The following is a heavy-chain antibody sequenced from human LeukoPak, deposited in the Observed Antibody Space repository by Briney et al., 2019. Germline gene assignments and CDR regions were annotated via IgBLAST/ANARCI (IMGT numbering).Heavy chain of an antibody. CDR2: IYNSGNT. V-gene: IGHV4-59*10. D-gene: IGHD2-2*01. CDR1: GGSFSGYY. CDR3: ATNRAEL. Sequence: SETLSLTCAVYGGSFSGYYWSWIRQPAGKGLEWIGRIYNSGNTNYNPSLKSRVTISIDTSKNQFSLKLNSVTAADTAVYYCATNRAELWGRGTLVTVSS. J-gene: IGHJ2*01.